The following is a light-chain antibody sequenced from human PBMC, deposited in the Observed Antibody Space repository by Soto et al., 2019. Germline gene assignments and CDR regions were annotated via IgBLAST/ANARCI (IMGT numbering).Light chain of an antibody. CDR2: RAS. Sequence: EIVMTQSPATLSVSPVEGATLSCMASQSVRSNLAWYHQKPGQAPRLLIYRASTRAAGLPDRFSGSGSETEFTLTISSLQSEDFAVYYCQQYNKWPITFGQGTRLEIK. V-gene: IGKV3-15*01. CDR3: QQYNKWPIT. CDR1: QSVRSN. J-gene: IGKJ5*01.